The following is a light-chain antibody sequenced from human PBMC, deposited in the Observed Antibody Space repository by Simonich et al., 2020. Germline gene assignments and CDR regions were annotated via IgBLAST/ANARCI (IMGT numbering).Light chain of an antibody. J-gene: IGKJ1*01. CDR2: LGS. V-gene: IGKV2-28*01. Sequence: DIVMTQSPLSLPVTPGEPASISCRSIQSLLHSNGYTYLDWYLQKPGQSPQLLIYLGSNRASGVPDRVSGSGSGTEFTLKISRVEAEDVGVYYCMQALQTPRTFGQGTKVEIK. CDR3: MQALQTPRT. CDR1: QSLLHSNGYTY.